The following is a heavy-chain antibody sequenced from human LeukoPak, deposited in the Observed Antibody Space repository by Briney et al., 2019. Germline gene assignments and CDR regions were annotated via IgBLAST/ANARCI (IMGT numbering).Heavy chain of an antibody. V-gene: IGHV3-23*01. Sequence: GGSLRLSXAASGFTFSSYAMSWVRQAPGKGLEWVSAISGSGGSTYYADSVKGRFTISRDNSKNTLYLQMNSLRAEDTAVYYCAKSDYYDSSGYLDYWGQGTLVTVSS. D-gene: IGHD3-22*01. CDR3: AKSDYYDSSGYLDY. CDR1: GFTFSSYA. CDR2: ISGSGGST. J-gene: IGHJ4*02.